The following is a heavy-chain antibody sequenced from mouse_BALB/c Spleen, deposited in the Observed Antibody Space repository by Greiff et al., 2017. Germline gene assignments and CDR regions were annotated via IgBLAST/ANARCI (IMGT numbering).Heavy chain of an antibody. CDR2: ISSGSSYT. D-gene: IGHD1-1*02. Sequence: EVHLVESGGDLVKPGGSLKLSCAASGFTFSSTGMSWVRQTPDKRLEWVATISSGSSYTYYPDSVKGRFTISRDNARNILYLQMSSLRSEDTAMYYCARREAGPYYRFAYWGQGTLVTVSA. V-gene: IGHV5-6*01. J-gene: IGHJ3*01. CDR3: ARREAGPYYRFAY. CDR1: GFTFSSTG.